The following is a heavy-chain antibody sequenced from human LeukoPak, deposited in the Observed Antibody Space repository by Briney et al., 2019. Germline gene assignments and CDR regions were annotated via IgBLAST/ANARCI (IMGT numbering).Heavy chain of an antibody. CDR1: GFTFSSYW. CDR2: IKQDGSVK. D-gene: IGHD3-10*02. Sequence: PGGSLRLSCAASGFTFSSYWMSWVRQAPGKGLEWVANIKQDGSVKYYVDSVKDRFTISRDNAKNSLYLQMNSLRAEDTAVYYCAELGITMIGGVWGKGTTVTISS. CDR3: AELGITMIGGV. V-gene: IGHV3-7*01. J-gene: IGHJ6*04.